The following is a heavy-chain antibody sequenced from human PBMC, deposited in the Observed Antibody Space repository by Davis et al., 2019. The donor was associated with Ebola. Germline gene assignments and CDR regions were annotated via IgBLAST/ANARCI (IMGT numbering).Heavy chain of an antibody. Sequence: PSETLSLTCTVSGGSISSYYWSWIRQPPGKGLEWIGYIYYSGSTNYNPSLKSRVTISVDTSKNQFSLKLSSVTAADTAVYYCARHGCSGGSCYHNWFDPWGQGTLVTVSS. V-gene: IGHV4-59*08. CDR1: GGSISSYY. CDR3: ARHGCSGGSCYHNWFDP. CDR2: IYYSGST. D-gene: IGHD2-15*01. J-gene: IGHJ5*02.